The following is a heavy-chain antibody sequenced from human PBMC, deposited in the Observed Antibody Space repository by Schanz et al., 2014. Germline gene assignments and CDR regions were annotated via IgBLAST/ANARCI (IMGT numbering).Heavy chain of an antibody. CDR1: GFNFSSYS. CDR2: ISYGTSYI. CDR3: VRDSFFAFDY. Sequence: EVKMVESGGGLVKPGGSLRLSCAASGFNFSSYSLNWVRQAPGKGLEWVSSISYGTSYIYYAESVKGRFTISRDNAKNSLYLQMNGLRAEDTAVYYCVRDSFFAFDYWGQGTLVTVSS. J-gene: IGHJ4*02. V-gene: IGHV3-21*01. D-gene: IGHD3-3*01.